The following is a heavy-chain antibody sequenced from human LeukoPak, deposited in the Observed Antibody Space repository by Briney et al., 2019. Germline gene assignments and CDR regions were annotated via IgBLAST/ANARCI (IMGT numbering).Heavy chain of an antibody. CDR3: ARVFSPSLTVFIIRGAFDI. CDR2: ISYDGSNK. J-gene: IGHJ3*02. Sequence: GGSLRLSCAASGFTFSSYSMNWVRQAPGKGLEWVAVISYDGSNKYYADSVKGRFTISRDNSKNTLYLQMNSLRAEDTAVYYCARVFSPSLTVFIIRGAFDIWGQGTMVTVSS. V-gene: IGHV3-30*03. CDR1: GFTFSSYS. D-gene: IGHD3-3*01.